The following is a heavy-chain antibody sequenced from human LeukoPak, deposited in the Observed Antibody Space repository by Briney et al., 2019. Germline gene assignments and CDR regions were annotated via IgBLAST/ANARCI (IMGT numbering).Heavy chain of an antibody. CDR2: ISSSSSYI. CDR1: GFTFSSYS. V-gene: IGHV3-21*04. D-gene: IGHD2-21*02. CDR3: ARHTAYCGGDCYDEDAFDI. Sequence: GGSLRLSCAASGFTFSSYSMNWVRQAPGKGLEWVSSISSSSSYIYYADSVKGRFAISRDNAKNSLYLQMNSLRAEDTAVYYCARHTAYCGGDCYDEDAFDIWGQGTMVTVSS. J-gene: IGHJ3*02.